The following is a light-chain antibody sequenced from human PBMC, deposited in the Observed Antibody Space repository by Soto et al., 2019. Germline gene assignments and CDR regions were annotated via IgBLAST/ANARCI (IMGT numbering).Light chain of an antibody. V-gene: IGLV2-8*01. CDR2: EVS. Sequence: QSVLTQPPSASGSPGQSVTISCTGTSSDVGGYDYVSWYQQHPGKAPKLMIYEVSKRPSGVPDRFSGSKSGNTASLTVSGLQAEDEADYYCQAYDYILTASVFGGGTKVTVL. CDR1: SSDVGGYDY. CDR3: QAYDYILTASV. J-gene: IGLJ3*02.